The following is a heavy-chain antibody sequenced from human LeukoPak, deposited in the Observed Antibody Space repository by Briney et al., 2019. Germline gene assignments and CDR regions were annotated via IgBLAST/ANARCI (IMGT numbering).Heavy chain of an antibody. D-gene: IGHD3-16*01. CDR3: AKGKIKSAYYSGY. Sequence: SLRLSCAASGFTFSSYGMHWVRQAPGKGLEWVAVISYDGSNKYYADSVKGRFTISRDNSKNTMYLQMNSLRAEDTAVYYCAKGKIKSAYYSGYWGQGTLVTVSS. CDR2: ISYDGSNK. V-gene: IGHV3-30*18. CDR1: GFTFSSYG. J-gene: IGHJ4*02.